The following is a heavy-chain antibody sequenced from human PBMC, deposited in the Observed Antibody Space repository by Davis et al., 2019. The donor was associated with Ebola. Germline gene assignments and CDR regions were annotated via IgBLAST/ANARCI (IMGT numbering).Heavy chain of an antibody. D-gene: IGHD4-17*01. CDR3: ARGGLRDYYVMDV. CDR1: GYTFTSYY. Sequence: AASVKVSCKASGYTFTSYYMHWVRQAPGQGLEWMGWMNPNSGNTNYAQKLQGRVTMTTDTSTSTAYMELRSLRSDDTAVYYCARGGLRDYYVMDVWGQGTTVTVSS. J-gene: IGHJ6*02. CDR2: MNPNSGNT. V-gene: IGHV1-18*04.